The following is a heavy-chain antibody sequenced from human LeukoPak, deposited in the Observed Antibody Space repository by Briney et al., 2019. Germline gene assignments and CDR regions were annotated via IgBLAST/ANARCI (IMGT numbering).Heavy chain of an antibody. CDR3: ARDVKMGSSWYDPSSYYYMDV. Sequence: ASVKVSCKASGYTFTSYYMHWVRQAPGQGLEWMGIINPSGGSTSYAQKFQGRVTMTRDTSTSTVYMELSSLRSEDTAVYYCARDVKMGSSWYDPSSYYYMDVWGKGTTVTVSS. V-gene: IGHV1-46*01. CDR2: INPSGGST. D-gene: IGHD6-13*01. J-gene: IGHJ6*03. CDR1: GYTFTSYY.